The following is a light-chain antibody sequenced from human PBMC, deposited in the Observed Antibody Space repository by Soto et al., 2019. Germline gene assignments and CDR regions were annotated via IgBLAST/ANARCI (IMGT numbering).Light chain of an antibody. J-gene: IGLJ1*01. CDR3: SSYTSRNTYV. Sequence: QSALTQPASASASPGQSIAISCTGTSSDVGGYTFVSWYQQHPGKAPKLMIYDVSNRPSGISNRFSGSKSGNTASLTISGLQAEDEADYYCSSYTSRNTYVFGTGTKVT. CDR2: DVS. CDR1: SSDVGGYTF. V-gene: IGLV2-14*01.